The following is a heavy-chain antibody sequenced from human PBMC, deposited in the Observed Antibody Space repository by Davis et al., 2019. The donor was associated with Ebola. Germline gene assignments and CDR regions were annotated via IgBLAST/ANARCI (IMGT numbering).Heavy chain of an antibody. Sequence: SETLSLTCTVSGGSISSYYWGWIRQPPGKGLEWIGSFYYSGSTYYNPSLKSRVTISVDTSKNQFSLKLTSVTAADTAVYYCARYNWNFGGFDPWGQGTLVIVSS. CDR3: ARYNWNFGGFDP. D-gene: IGHD1-20*01. CDR2: FYYSGST. V-gene: IGHV4-39*01. J-gene: IGHJ5*02. CDR1: GGSISSYY.